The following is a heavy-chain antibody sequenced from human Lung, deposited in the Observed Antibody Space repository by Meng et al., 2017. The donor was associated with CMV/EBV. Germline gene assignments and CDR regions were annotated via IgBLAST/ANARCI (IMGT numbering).Heavy chain of an antibody. V-gene: IGHV3-30-3*01. CDR2: ISYDGSKM. D-gene: IGHD1-26*01. CDR3: ARRSGSYVNAFDI. Sequence: GESXKISCVVSGFTFSHYATHWVRQAPGKGLEWVAVISYDGSKMYYADSVRGRFTISRDNAKNSLYLQMNSLRVEDTAVYYCARRSGSYVNAFDIWGQGTMVTVSS. CDR1: GFTFSHYA. J-gene: IGHJ3*02.